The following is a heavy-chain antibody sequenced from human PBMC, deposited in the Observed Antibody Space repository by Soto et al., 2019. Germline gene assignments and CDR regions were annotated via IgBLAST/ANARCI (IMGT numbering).Heavy chain of an antibody. CDR1: GFTFSSYA. D-gene: IGHD6-19*01. CDR2: ISGSGGST. V-gene: IGHV3-23*01. J-gene: IGHJ4*02. Sequence: GGSLRLSCAASGFTFSSYAMSWVRQAPGKGLEWVSAISGSGGSTYYADSVKGRFTISRDNSKNTLYLQMNSLRAEDTAVYYCAKIESRWLVQSPSDYWGQGTLVTVSS. CDR3: AKIESRWLVQSPSDY.